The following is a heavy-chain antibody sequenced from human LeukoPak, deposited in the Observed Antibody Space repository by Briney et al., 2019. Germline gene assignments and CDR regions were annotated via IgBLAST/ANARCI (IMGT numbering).Heavy chain of an antibody. CDR3: ARLLEGWLQFPGAFDI. D-gene: IGHD5-24*01. Sequence: PSETLSLTCTVSGGSTSSSSFYWDWIRQPPGKGLEWIGSIYYSGSTYYNPSLKSRVTISVDTSKNQFSLKLSSVTAADTAVYYCARLLEGWLQFPGAFDIWGQGTMVTVSS. V-gene: IGHV4-39*01. J-gene: IGHJ3*02. CDR1: GGSTSSSSFY. CDR2: IYYSGST.